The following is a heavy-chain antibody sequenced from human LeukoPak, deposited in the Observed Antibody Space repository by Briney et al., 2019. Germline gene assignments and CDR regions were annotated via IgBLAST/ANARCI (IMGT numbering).Heavy chain of an antibody. J-gene: IGHJ6*03. CDR3: ARGLVPFYMDV. V-gene: IGHV6-1*01. D-gene: IGHD2-2*01. Sequence: SQTLSLTCAISGGSVSRSGAAWNWIRQSPSRGLEWLGRTYYMSKWINDYAVSVNDRITIIPDTSTNQFSLQLNSVTPEDTSVYYCARGLVPFYMDVWGKGTRSPSP. CDR2: TYYMSKWIN. CDR1: GGSVSRSGAA.